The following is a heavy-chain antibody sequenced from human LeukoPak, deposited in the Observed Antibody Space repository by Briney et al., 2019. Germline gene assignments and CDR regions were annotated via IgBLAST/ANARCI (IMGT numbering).Heavy chain of an antibody. V-gene: IGHV4-39*07. Sequence: SETLSLTCTVSGGSISSSSYYWGWIRQPPGKGLEWIGSIYYSGSTNYNPSLKSRVTISVDTSKNQFSLKLSSVTAADTAVYYCARGQYYGSGSYLSYWGQGTLVTVSS. J-gene: IGHJ4*02. CDR2: IYYSGST. CDR3: ARGQYYGSGSYLSY. D-gene: IGHD3-10*01. CDR1: GGSISSSSYY.